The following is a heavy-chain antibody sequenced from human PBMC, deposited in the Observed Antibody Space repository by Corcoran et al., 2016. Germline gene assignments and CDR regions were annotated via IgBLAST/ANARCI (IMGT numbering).Heavy chain of an antibody. D-gene: IGHD5-12*01. CDR3: TRGIVATIYYFDY. Sequence: EVQLVESGGGLVQPGRSLRLSCTASGFIFGDYAMSWFRQAPGKGLEWVGFIRSKAYGGTTEYAASVKGRFTISRDDSKSIAYLQMNSLKTEDTAVYYCTRGIVATIYYFDYWGQGTLVTVSS. J-gene: IGHJ4*02. CDR1: GFIFGDYA. CDR2: IRSKAYGGTT. V-gene: IGHV3-49*03.